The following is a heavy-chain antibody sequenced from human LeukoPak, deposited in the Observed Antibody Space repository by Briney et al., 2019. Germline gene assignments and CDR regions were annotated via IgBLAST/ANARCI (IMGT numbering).Heavy chain of an antibody. CDR3: ARDLTMVRGVIITGGWFDP. CDR1: GGSFSGYY. CDR2: INHSGST. J-gene: IGHJ5*02. V-gene: IGHV4-34*01. D-gene: IGHD3-10*01. Sequence: SETLSLTCAVYGGSFSGYYWSWIRQPPGKGLEWIGEINHSGSTNYNPSLKSRVTISVDTSKNQFSLKLSSVTAADTAVYYCARDLTMVRGVIITGGWFDPWGQGTLVTVSS.